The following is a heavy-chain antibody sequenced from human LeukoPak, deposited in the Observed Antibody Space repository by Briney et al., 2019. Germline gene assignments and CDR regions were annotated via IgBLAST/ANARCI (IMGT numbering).Heavy chain of an antibody. CDR1: GGSISSGSYY. CDR2: IYTSGST. CDR3: ARAPIAAYNWFDP. D-gene: IGHD6-13*01. V-gene: IGHV4-61*02. J-gene: IGHJ5*02. Sequence: SETLSLTCTVSGGSISSGSYYWSWIRQPAGKGLEWIGRIYTSGSTNYNPSLKSRVTISVDTSKNQFSLKLSSVTAADTAVYYCARAPIAAYNWFDPWGQGTLVTVSS.